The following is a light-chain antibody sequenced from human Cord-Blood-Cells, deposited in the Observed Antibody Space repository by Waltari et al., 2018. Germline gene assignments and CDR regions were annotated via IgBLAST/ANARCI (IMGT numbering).Light chain of an antibody. Sequence: SYELTQPSSVSVSPGQTARITCSGDVLAKKYARWFQQKSGQAPVLGIYKDSERPSGIPERFSGSSSETTVTLTISGAQVEDEADDYCYSAADNNLVFGGGTKLTVL. CDR1: VLAKKY. V-gene: IGLV3-27*01. CDR2: KDS. J-gene: IGLJ3*02. CDR3: YSAADNNLV.